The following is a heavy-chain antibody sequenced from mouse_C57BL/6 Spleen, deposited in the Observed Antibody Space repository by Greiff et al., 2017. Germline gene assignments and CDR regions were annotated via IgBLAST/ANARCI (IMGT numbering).Heavy chain of an antibody. D-gene: IGHD2-3*01. CDR1: GFSLSTSGMG. CDR2: IYWDDDK. V-gene: IGHV8-12*01. CDR3: ARSNDDGYYHYAMDY. J-gene: IGHJ4*01. Sequence: QVTLKVSGPGILQSSQTLSLTCSFSGFSLSTSGMGVSWIRQPSGKGLEWLAHIYWDDDKRYNPSLKSRPTISKDTSRNQVFLKITSVDTADTATYYCARSNDDGYYHYAMDYWGQGTSVTVSS.